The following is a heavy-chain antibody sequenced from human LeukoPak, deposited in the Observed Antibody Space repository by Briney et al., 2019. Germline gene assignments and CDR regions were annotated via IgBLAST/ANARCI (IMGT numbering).Heavy chain of an antibody. J-gene: IGHJ5*02. CDR1: GGSFSGYY. Sequence: SETLSLTCAVYGGSFSGYYWSWIRQPPGKGLEWIGEINHSGSTNYNPSLKSRVTISVDTSKNQFSLKLSSVTAADTAVYYCARIQVVPAAITPNWFDPWGQGTLVTVSS. CDR3: ARIQVVPAAITPNWFDP. V-gene: IGHV4-34*01. CDR2: INHSGST. D-gene: IGHD2-2*01.